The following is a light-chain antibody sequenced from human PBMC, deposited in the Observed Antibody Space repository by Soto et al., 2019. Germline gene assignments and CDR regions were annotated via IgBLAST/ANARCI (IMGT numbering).Light chain of an antibody. CDR2: DAS. CDR3: QQYNNWPQT. V-gene: IGKV3-15*01. CDR1: QSVSSH. J-gene: IGKJ1*01. Sequence: EVVVTQSPATLSLSPGDRATLSCRASQSVSSHLAWYQQKPGQAPRLLIYDASTRATGVPARFSGGGSGIEFTLSISRLQSEDFAVYYCQQYNNWPQTFGQGTKVEIK.